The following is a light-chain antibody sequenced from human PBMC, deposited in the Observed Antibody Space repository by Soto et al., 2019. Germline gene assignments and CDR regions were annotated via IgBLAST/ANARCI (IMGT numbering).Light chain of an antibody. CDR2: GNS. CDR1: SSNIGAGYD. J-gene: IGLJ2*01. V-gene: IGLV1-40*01. CDR3: QSYDSSMSVA. Sequence: QSVLTQPPSVSGAPGQRVTISCTGSSSNIGAGYDVHWYQQLPGTAPKLLIYGNSNRPSGLPDRFPGSKSGTSASLAITGLKAEDEADYSCQSYDSSMSVAFGGGTKLTVL.